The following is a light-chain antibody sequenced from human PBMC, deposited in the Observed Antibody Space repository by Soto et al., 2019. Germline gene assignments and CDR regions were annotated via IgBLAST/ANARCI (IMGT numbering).Light chain of an antibody. CDR2: GAS. J-gene: IGKJ1*01. V-gene: IGKV3-20*01. CDR1: QSVSSSN. Sequence: EIVLTQSPGTLSLSPGERATLSCRASQSVSSSNLAWYQQKPGQAPRLLIYGASSRATGIPDRFSGSGSGTDFTLTISRQESEDFAVYYCQQYGSTPRTFGQGTKVEIK. CDR3: QQYGSTPRT.